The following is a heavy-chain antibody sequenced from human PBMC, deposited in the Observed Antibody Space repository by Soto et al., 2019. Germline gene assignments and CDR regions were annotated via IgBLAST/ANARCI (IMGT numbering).Heavy chain of an antibody. J-gene: IGHJ4*02. V-gene: IGHV1-3*04. D-gene: IGHD5-18*01. CDR2: INIGNGNT. Sequence: QVQLVQSGTEEKKPGASVKVSCKTSGYTFTSYAVHWVRQAPGQRLEWMGWINIGNGNTKYSQKFQGRVTITSDTSASTAYMELSSLRSEDTALYYCVRLRVAGYCYVYGFDYWGQGTLVTVSS. CDR1: GYTFTSYA. CDR3: VRLRVAGYCYVYGFDY.